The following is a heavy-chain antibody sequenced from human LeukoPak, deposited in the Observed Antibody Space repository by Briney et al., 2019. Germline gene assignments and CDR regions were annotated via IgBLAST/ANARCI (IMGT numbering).Heavy chain of an antibody. CDR3: ARQVSRHSYFDS. J-gene: IGHJ4*02. D-gene: IGHD5/OR15-5a*01. Sequence: SETLSLTCAVSGASLNSMNHFWGWIRQPPGRGLEWIASIYYGGTTYYNPSLKSRVTISIDTSTTQFSLKMTSVTAADTAVYFCARQVSRHSYFDSWGQGTLVTASS. V-gene: IGHV4-39*01. CDR2: IYYGGTT. CDR1: GASLNSMNHF.